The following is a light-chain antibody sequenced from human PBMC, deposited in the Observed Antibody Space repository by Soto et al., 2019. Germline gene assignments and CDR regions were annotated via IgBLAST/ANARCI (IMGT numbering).Light chain of an antibody. CDR3: QQSYSTPRT. V-gene: IGKV1-39*01. J-gene: IGKJ1*01. Sequence: DIQMTQSPSAMSASVGDRVTITCRASQGISSYLNWYQQKPGKAPKLLIYAASSLQSGVPSRFRGSGSGTDFTLTISSLQPEDFATYYCQQSYSTPRTFGQGTKVDIK. CDR2: AAS. CDR1: QGISSY.